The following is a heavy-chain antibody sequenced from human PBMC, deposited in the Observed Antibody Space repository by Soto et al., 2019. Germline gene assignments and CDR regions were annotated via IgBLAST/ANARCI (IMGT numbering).Heavy chain of an antibody. CDR1: GGTFSSYA. V-gene: IGHV1-69*01. CDR3: ARSPASSTSVAISYYSYYGRDV. J-gene: IGHJ6*02. D-gene: IGHD2-2*01. CDR2: IIPISETP. Sequence: QVQLVQSGAEVKKPGSSVKVSCKASGGTFSSYAISWVRQAPGQGLEWMGGIIPISETPNYAQKFQGRVTITADEAKSTADMELSSLRSEDTAVYYCARSPASSTSVAISYYSYYGRDVWGQGTTVTVS.